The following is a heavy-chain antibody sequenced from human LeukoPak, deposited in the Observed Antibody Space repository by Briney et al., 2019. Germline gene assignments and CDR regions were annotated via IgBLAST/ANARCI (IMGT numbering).Heavy chain of an antibody. V-gene: IGHV3-23*01. CDR2: ISGSGGST. D-gene: IGHD3-10*01. CDR3: AKAGHGSGSYYNAYYFDY. Sequence: PGGSLRLSGAASGFTFSSYAMSWVRQAPGKGLEWVSAISGSGGSTYYADSVKGRFTISRDNSKNTLYLQMNSLRAEDTAVYYCAKAGHGSGSYYNAYYFDYWGQGTLVTVSS. CDR1: GFTFSSYA. J-gene: IGHJ4*02.